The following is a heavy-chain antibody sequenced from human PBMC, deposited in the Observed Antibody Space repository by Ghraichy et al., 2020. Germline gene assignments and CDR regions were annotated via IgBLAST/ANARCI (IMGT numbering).Heavy chain of an antibody. D-gene: IGHD2-21*02. CDR2: ISSSGSTI. J-gene: IGHJ4*02. CDR1: GSPFSYNY. Sequence: GGSLRLSCAASGSPFSYNYMIWIRLAPGKGLEWVSYISSSGSTIYYADSVKGRFTISRDNAKNSLYLQMNSLRAEDTAVYYCARGGVVVVTAIGYWGQGTLVTVSS. V-gene: IGHV3-11*01. CDR3: ARGGVVVVTAIGY.